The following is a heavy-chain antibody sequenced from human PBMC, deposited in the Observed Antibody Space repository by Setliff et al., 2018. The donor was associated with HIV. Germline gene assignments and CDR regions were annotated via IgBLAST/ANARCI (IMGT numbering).Heavy chain of an antibody. CDR2: IKTKTDGGTT. D-gene: IGHD1-26*01. J-gene: IGHJ4*02. CDR1: GFTFSNYW. Sequence: GGSLRLSCAASGFTFSNYWMSWVRQAPGKGLEWVGRIKTKTDGGTTDYAAPVKGRFTISRDDSKKMLYLQMNSLKTEDTAVYYCTTRGTWDYRDYFDYWGQGTLVTVSS. CDR3: TTRGTWDYRDYFDY. V-gene: IGHV3-15*01.